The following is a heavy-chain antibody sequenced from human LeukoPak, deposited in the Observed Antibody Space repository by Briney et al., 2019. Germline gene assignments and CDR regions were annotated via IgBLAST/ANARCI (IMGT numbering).Heavy chain of an antibody. V-gene: IGHV3-23*01. J-gene: IGHJ4*02. Sequence: GGSLRLSCAASGFTFTNYAMSWVRQAPGKGLEWVSTIGSGGSTYYADSVKGRFTISRDNSKNTLYLQMNSPRAEDTAVYYCAKLGLKLGGDYWGQGALVTVSS. CDR2: IGSGGST. CDR1: GFTFTNYA. CDR3: AKLGLKLGGDY. D-gene: IGHD3-16*01.